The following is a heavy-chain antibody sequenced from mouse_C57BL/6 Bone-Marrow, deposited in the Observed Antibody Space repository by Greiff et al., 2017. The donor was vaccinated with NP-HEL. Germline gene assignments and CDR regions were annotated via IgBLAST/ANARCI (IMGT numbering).Heavy chain of an antibody. J-gene: IGHJ1*03. V-gene: IGHV1-7*01. CDR3: ARPLLLVGYFDV. CDR1: GYTFTSYW. Sequence: QVQLKQSGAELAKPGASVKLSCKASGYTFTSYWMHWVKQRPGQGLEWIGYINPSSGYTKYNQKFKDKATLTADKSSSTAYMQLSSLTYEDSAVYYCARPLLLVGYFDVWGTGTTVSVSS. D-gene: IGHD1-1*01. CDR2: INPSSGYT.